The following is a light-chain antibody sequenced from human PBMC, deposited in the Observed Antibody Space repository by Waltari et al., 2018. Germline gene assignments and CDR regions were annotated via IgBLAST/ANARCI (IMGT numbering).Light chain of an antibody. CDR1: QSVSSI. CDR3: QQYNNWPRT. Sequence: EIVMTQSPATLSVSPGERATLSSRASQSVSSILAWYQQKPGQAPRLLIYGASTRATGIPARFSGSGSGTEFTLTISSLQSEDFAVYYCQQYNNWPRTFGQGTKVEIK. V-gene: IGKV3-15*01. J-gene: IGKJ1*01. CDR2: GAS.